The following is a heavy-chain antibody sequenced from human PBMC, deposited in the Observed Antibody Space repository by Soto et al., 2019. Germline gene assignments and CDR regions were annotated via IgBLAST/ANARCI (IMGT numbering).Heavy chain of an antibody. CDR1: GFSFSTSGVG. CDR2: IYWSGDE. CDR3: ARGLAHLAVFPFDV. Sequence: QVTLKESGPTLVKPTQTLTLTCSFSGFSFSTSGVGVGWVRQPPGKALEWLALIYWSGDEHYRPSLKSRLTIPEDISKNRVVRIKTHIDPVHTATYYCARGLAHLAVFPFDVWGQGTTVTVS. J-gene: IGHJ3*01. V-gene: IGHV2-5*01. D-gene: IGHD3-3*02.